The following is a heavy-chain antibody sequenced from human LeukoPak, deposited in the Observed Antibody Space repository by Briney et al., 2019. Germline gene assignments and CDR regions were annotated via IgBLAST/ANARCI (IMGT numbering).Heavy chain of an antibody. CDR2: INWSGGST. J-gene: IGHJ4*02. CDR3: ARAPITSPFYFDS. D-gene: IGHD2-2*01. CDR1: GFAFDEHG. V-gene: IGHV3-20*04. Sequence: GGSLRLSCTASGFAFDEHGMSWVRQVPGKGLEWVPGINWSGGSTGYADPLRGRSTISRDNARNSLYLQMDSLRAEDTALYYCARAPITSPFYFDSWGQGTLVTVSS.